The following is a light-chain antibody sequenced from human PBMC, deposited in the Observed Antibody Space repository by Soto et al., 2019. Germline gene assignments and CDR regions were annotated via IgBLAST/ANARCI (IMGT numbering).Light chain of an antibody. CDR1: QSINDN. J-gene: IGKJ4*01. CDR2: RTS. Sequence: EIVMTQSPATLSVSPGERATLSCRASQSINDNLAWYQQKPGQAPRLLMFRTSTRATGFPARFSASGSGTEFNLTISSLQSEDFAIYHCQQYNNWPRATFGGGTKV. CDR3: QQYNNWPRAT. V-gene: IGKV3-15*01.